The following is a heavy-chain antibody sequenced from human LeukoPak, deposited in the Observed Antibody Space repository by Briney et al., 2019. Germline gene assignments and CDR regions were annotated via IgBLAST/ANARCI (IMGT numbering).Heavy chain of an antibody. CDR2: ISSSGGST. Sequence: GGSLRLSCSASGFTFSSYAMHWVRQAPGKGLEYVSAISSSGGSTYYADSVKGRFTISRDNSKNTLYLQMSSLRAEDTAVYYCVKGNVLRYFDWPAPFDYWGQGTLVTVSS. CDR3: VKGNVLRYFDWPAPFDY. J-gene: IGHJ4*02. D-gene: IGHD3-9*01. CDR1: GFTFSSYA. V-gene: IGHV3-64D*06.